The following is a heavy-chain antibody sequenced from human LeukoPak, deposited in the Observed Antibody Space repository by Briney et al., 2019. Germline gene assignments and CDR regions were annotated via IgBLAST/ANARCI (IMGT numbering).Heavy chain of an antibody. J-gene: IGHJ4*02. CDR2: ISCGAGST. Sequence: WGSLSLSCAVSGFTFSNYAMSWVRQAPGKGLEWVSAISCGAGSTYYADSLKGRFTISRDNSKNTLYLQMSSLRAEDTTVYHCAKVSMIVVVVGGYFDNWGQGTPVTVPS. CDR3: AKVSMIVVVVGGYFDN. V-gene: IGHV3-23*01. CDR1: GFTFSNYA. D-gene: IGHD3-22*01.